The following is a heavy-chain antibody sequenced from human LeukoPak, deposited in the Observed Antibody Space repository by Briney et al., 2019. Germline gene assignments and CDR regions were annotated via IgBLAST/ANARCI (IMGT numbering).Heavy chain of an antibody. Sequence: PSETLSLTCAVYGGSFSGYYWSWIRQPPGKGLEWIGEINHSGSTNYNPSLKSRVTISVDTSKNQFSLKLSSVTAADTAVYYCASVGGYYSYYYYMDVWGKGTTVTVSS. J-gene: IGHJ6*03. CDR2: INHSGST. V-gene: IGHV4-34*01. CDR3: ASVGGYYSYYYYMDV. CDR1: GGSFSGYY. D-gene: IGHD4-23*01.